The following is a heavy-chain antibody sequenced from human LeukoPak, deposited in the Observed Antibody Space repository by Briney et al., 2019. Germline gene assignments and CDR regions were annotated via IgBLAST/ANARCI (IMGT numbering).Heavy chain of an antibody. V-gene: IGHV1-2*02. Sequence: ASLKVSCKASGYTFTDYYMHWVRQTPGQGLEWMGWIKPDSGDTHYVQKFQGRVTMTRDTSITTAYMELRLSSDDTAVYYCARFDQDWGTFDYWGQGTVVTVSS. CDR3: ARFDQDWGTFDY. CDR2: IKPDSGDT. CDR1: GYTFTDYY. J-gene: IGHJ4*02. D-gene: IGHD7-27*01.